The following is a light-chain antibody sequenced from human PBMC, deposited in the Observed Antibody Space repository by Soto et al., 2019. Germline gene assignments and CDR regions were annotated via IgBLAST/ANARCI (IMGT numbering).Light chain of an antibody. CDR3: QQYET. CDR1: QSISSW. CDR2: NAS. V-gene: IGKV1-5*03. Sequence: DSQMTHAPSTLSASVGERVSITCRASQSISSWLAWYQQKPGKAPKLLIYNASSLESGVPSRFSGSGSGTEFTLTISSLQPDDVATYYCQQYETFGQGPKVDI. J-gene: IGKJ1*01.